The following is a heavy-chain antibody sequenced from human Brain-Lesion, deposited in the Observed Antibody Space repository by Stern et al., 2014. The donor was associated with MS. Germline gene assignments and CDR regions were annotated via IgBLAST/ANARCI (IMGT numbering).Heavy chain of an antibody. J-gene: IGHJ4*02. CDR2: ISWNSGTI. D-gene: IGHD1-14*01. V-gene: IGHV3-9*01. Sequence: VQLLQPGGDLVQPGRSLRLSCAAFGFTFDDYAMHWVRQAPGKGLEWVAGISWNSGTIGYADSVKGRFTTSRDNAYSSLYLQMNSLRPEDTALYYCARDITGSSAYFDYWGQGTLVTVSS. CDR3: ARDITGSSAYFDY. CDR1: GFTFDDYA.